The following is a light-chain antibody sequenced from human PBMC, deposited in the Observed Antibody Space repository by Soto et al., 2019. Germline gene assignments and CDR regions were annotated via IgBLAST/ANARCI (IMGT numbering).Light chain of an antibody. J-gene: IGKJ5*01. V-gene: IGKV1-27*01. Sequence: EMQMTQSPSSLSASVGGRFTITGRASQGISIYLAWYQQKKGKPPNLVIYAASTLQSGVPSRFSGSGYGTDFNLTISSLQTEDVATYYCQKYNLAPFTFGQGTRLEIK. CDR3: QKYNLAPFT. CDR1: QGISIY. CDR2: AAS.